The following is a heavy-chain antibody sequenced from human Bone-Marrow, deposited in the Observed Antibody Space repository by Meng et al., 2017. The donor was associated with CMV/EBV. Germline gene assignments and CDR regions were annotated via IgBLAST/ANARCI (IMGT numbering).Heavy chain of an antibody. CDR2: ITSKANSYAT. Sequence: GESLKISCAASGFTFSGSAMHWVRQASGKGLEWVGHITSKANSYATLYAASVKGRFTISREDSKNTAYLQMNSLKTEDTAVYYCSPLGAELSPWGQGTLVTFSS. CDR3: SPLGAELSP. J-gene: IGHJ4*02. CDR1: GFTFSGSA. D-gene: IGHD3-16*01. V-gene: IGHV3-73*01.